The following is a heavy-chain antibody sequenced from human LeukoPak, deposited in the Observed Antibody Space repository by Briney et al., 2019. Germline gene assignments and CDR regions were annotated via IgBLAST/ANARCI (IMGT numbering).Heavy chain of an antibody. D-gene: IGHD2-8*01. Sequence: MASQTLSLTCTVSGGSISSGSYYWSWIRQPAGKGLEWIGRIYTSGSTNYNPSLKSRVTISVDTSKNQFSLKLSSVTAADTAVYYCARGLKLPCCTNGVCYRGVHYYYYMDVWGKGTTVTVSS. J-gene: IGHJ6*03. CDR2: IYTSGST. CDR1: GGSISSGSYY. CDR3: ARGLKLPCCTNGVCYRGVHYYYYMDV. V-gene: IGHV4-61*02.